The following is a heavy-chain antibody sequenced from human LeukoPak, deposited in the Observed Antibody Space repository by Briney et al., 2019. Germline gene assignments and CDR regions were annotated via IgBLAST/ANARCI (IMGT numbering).Heavy chain of an antibody. D-gene: IGHD5-18*01. V-gene: IGHV4-34*01. CDR3: ARVNGAGDSYGFDY. CDR2: INHSGST. Sequence: SETLSLTCAVYGGSLSGYYWSWIRQPPGKGLEWIGEINHSGSTNYNPSLKSRVTISVDTSKNQFSLKLSSVTAADTAVYYCARVNGAGDSYGFDYWGQGTLVTVSS. J-gene: IGHJ4*02. CDR1: GGSLSGYY.